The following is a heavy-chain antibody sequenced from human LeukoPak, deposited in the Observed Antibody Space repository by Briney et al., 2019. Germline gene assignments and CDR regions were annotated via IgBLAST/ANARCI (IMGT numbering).Heavy chain of an antibody. CDR2: ISSSSSYI. D-gene: IGHD4-23*01. J-gene: IGHJ3*02. Sequence: PGGSLRLSCAASGFTFSSYSMNWVRQAPGKGLEWVPSISSSSSYIYYADSLKGRFTISRDNAKNSLYLQMNSLRAEDTAVYYCARDWYGNSDAFDIWGQGTMVTVSS. CDR1: GFTFSSYS. CDR3: ARDWYGNSDAFDI. V-gene: IGHV3-21*01.